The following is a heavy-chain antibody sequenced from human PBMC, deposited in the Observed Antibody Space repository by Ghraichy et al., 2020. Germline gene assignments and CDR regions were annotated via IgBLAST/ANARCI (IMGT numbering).Heavy chain of an antibody. D-gene: IGHD5-18*01. J-gene: IGHJ5*02. CDR1: GYTFTGYY. V-gene: IGHV1-2*06. CDR2: INPNSGGT. Sequence: ASVKVSCKASGYTFTGYYMHWVRQAPGQGLEWMGRINPNSGGTNYAQKFQGRVTMTRDTSISTAYMELSRLRSDDTAVYYCARGTSGYSYGNNWFDAWGQGTLVTVSS. CDR3: ARGTSGYSYGNNWFDA.